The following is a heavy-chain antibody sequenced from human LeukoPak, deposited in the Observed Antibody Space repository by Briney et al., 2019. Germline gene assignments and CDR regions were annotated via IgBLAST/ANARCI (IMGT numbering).Heavy chain of an antibody. CDR2: ISGNGANT. CDR1: ELIFSAYA. J-gene: IGHJ4*02. Sequence: GGSLRLSCVGSELIFSAYAVRWVRQTPGKGLEWVSGISGNGANTDCADSVEGRFTISRDNSKDTLYLEMTILRAEDAAVYYCVARNGYHYAFDYWGQGTQVVVSS. CDR3: VARNGYHYAFDY. D-gene: IGHD3-10*01. V-gene: IGHV3-23*01.